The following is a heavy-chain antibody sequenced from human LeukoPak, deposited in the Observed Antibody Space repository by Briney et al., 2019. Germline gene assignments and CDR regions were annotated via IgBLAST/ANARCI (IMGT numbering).Heavy chain of an antibody. CDR2: INPNSGGT. J-gene: IGHJ4*02. Sequence: GASVKVSCKASGYTFTGYYMHWVRQAPGQGREWMGWINPNSGGTNYAQKFQGRVTMTRDTSISTAYMELSRLRSDDTAVYYCASGYCSSTSCYRGPSFGYWGQGTLVTVSS. D-gene: IGHD2-2*02. CDR3: ASGYCSSTSCYRGPSFGY. V-gene: IGHV1-2*02. CDR1: GYTFTGYY.